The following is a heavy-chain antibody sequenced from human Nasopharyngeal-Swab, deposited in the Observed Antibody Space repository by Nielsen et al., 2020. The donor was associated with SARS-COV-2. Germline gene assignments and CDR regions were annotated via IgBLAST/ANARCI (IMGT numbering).Heavy chain of an antibody. V-gene: IGHV3-53*01. CDR3: ARGVNPPPDY. CDR1: GFTVSSNY. D-gene: IGHD1-14*01. CDR2: IYSGGNT. Sequence: GESLKISCAASGFTVSSNYMTWVRQAPGKGLEWVSIIYSGGNTYHADSVKGRFTISRDNSKNTLFLQTNSLRADDTAVYYCARGVNPPPDYWGQGTLVIVSS. J-gene: IGHJ4*02.